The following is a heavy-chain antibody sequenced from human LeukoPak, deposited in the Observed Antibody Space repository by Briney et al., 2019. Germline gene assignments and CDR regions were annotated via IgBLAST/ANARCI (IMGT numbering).Heavy chain of an antibody. CDR2: IKQDGSEK. J-gene: IGHJ4*02. CDR3: ARGLDNWNVYIFDN. V-gene: IGHV3-7*01. Sequence: PGGSLRLSCAASGFTFSSYWMSWVRQAPGKGLEWVANIKQDGSEKYYVDSVKGRFTISRDNAKNSLYLQMNSLRAEDTAVYYCARGLDNWNVYIFDNWGLGTLVTVSS. D-gene: IGHD1-20*01. CDR1: GFTFSSYW.